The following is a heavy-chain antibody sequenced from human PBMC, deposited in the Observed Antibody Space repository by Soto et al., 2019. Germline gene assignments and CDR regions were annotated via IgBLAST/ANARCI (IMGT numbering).Heavy chain of an antibody. CDR2: ISGSGGST. CDR3: AKDYNWNGHFDY. Sequence: EVQLLESGGGLVQPGGSLRLSCAASGFTFSSYAMNWVRQAPGKGLEWVSTISGSGGSTYYADSVKGRCTISRDNSKNTLYLQMNSLRPEDTAVYYCAKDYNWNGHFDYWGQGTLVTVSS. CDR1: GFTFSSYA. V-gene: IGHV3-23*01. J-gene: IGHJ4*02. D-gene: IGHD1-1*01.